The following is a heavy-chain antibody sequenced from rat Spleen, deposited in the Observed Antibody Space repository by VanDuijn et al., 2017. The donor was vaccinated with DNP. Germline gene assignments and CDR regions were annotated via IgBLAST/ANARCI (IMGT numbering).Heavy chain of an antibody. CDR1: GYSITSNY. J-gene: IGHJ2*01. CDR2: INYSGST. Sequence: EVRLQESGPGLVQPSQSLSLTCSVTGYSITSNYWAWIRKFPGNKMEWIGYINYSGSTGYNPSLKSRISITRDTSKNQFFLQVNSITTEDTATYYCVRGKYNSDYFYYWGQGVMVTVSS. V-gene: IGHV3-1*01. CDR3: VRGKYNSDYFYY. D-gene: IGHD4-3*01.